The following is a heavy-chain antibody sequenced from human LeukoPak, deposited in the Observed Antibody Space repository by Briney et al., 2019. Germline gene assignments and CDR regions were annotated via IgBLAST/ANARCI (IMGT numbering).Heavy chain of an antibody. Sequence: GGSLRLSCAASGFTFSSYGMHWVRRAPGKGLEGVAFIRYDGGNKYYAESVKGRFTISVDNSKNTLYRQMNSLRAEDTAVYYCAKDFAENDYWGQGTLVTVSS. J-gene: IGHJ4*02. V-gene: IGHV3-30*02. CDR2: IRYDGGNK. CDR1: GFTFSSYG. CDR3: AKDFAENDY.